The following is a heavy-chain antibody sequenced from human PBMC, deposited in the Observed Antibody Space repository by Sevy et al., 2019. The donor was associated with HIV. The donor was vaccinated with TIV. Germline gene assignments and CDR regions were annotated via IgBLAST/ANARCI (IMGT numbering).Heavy chain of an antibody. CDR2: VRNDGSKK. CDR3: ARGRKTTEEWLEELDYYYGLDV. D-gene: IGHD2-8*01. CDR1: GFSLTTSD. J-gene: IGHJ6*02. Sequence: GGSLRLSCAASGFSLTTSDMHWVRQAPGKGLEWVASVRNDGSKKYYADSVRGRFTISRDSPKNTLYLQMNSLRDEDTAIYYCARGRKTTEEWLEELDYYYGLDVWGQGTMVTVSS. V-gene: IGHV3-30*02.